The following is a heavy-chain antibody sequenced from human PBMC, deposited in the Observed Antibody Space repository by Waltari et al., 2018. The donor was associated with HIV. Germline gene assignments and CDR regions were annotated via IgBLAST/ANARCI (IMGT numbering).Heavy chain of an antibody. CDR3: TKGVTYDVLTGFSPFDS. Sequence: DVRLLESGGGLVRPGGSLRLSCTASDVSLSTYAMSWVRQAPGEGLEWVSRISGTGDFTYYADAVKGRLTVSRDNSKNTVSLQMISLRGEDTAVYYCTKGVTYDVLTGFSPFDSWGQGTLVTVSA. V-gene: IGHV3-23*01. CDR2: ISGTGDFT. J-gene: IGHJ4*02. CDR1: DVSLSTYA. D-gene: IGHD3-9*01.